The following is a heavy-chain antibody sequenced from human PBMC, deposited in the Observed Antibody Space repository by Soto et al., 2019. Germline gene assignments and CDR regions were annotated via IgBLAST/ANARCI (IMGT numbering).Heavy chain of an antibody. Sequence: QVQLQQWGAGLLKPSETLSLTCAVYGGSFSGYYWTWIRQPPGTGLEWIGEINHSGSTNYNPSLKSRVTISVDTSKNQFSLKLTSVTAADTAVYYCAIYKITGLFDYWGQGTLVTVSS. CDR1: GGSFSGYY. CDR2: INHSGST. CDR3: AIYKITGLFDY. J-gene: IGHJ4*02. V-gene: IGHV4-34*01. D-gene: IGHD2-8*02.